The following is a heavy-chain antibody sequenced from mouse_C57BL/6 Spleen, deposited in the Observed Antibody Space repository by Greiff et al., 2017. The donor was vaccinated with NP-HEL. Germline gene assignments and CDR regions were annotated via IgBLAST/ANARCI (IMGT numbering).Heavy chain of an antibody. Sequence: VQLHQPGAELVMPGASVKLSCKASGYTFTSYWMHWVKQRPGQGLEWIGEIDPSDSYTNYNQKFKGKSTLTVDKSSSTAYMQLSSLTSEDSAVYYCARSDLFYWYFDVWGTGTTVTVSS. CDR1: GYTFTSYW. CDR3: ARSDLFYWYFDV. CDR2: IDPSDSYT. V-gene: IGHV1-69*01. D-gene: IGHD1-1*01. J-gene: IGHJ1*03.